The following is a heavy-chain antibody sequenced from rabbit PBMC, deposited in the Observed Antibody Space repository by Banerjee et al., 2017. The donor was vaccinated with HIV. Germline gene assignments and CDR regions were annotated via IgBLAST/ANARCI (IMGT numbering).Heavy chain of an antibody. CDR2: IYPDYGST. V-gene: IGHV1S40*01. Sequence: QSLEESGGDLVKPGASLTLTCTASGFSFSSGYRICWVRQAPGKGLEWIAYIYPDYGSTDYAGWAKGRFTISRSSSTTVTLQLTSVTAADTATYFCARARYFTDGDSGYAYPPYLGLWGPGTLVTVS. CDR3: ARARYFTDGDSGYAYPPYLGL. CDR1: GFSFSSGYR. D-gene: IGHD6-1*01. J-gene: IGHJ4*01.